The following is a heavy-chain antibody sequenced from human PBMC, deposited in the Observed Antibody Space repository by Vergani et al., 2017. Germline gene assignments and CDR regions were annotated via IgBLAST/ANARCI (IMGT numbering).Heavy chain of an antibody. Sequence: QVQLVQSGSELKKPGASVKVSCKASGYTFTSYAMNWVRQAPGQGLEWMGWINTNTGNPTYAQGFTGRLFFSLDTSVSTAYLQLGCLKAEDTAVYYCARAVTVTHGGGSWFDPWGQGTLVTVSS. J-gene: IGHJ5*02. CDR2: INTNTGNP. CDR1: GYTFTSYA. D-gene: IGHD4-23*01. CDR3: ARAVTVTHGGGSWFDP. V-gene: IGHV7-4-1*01.